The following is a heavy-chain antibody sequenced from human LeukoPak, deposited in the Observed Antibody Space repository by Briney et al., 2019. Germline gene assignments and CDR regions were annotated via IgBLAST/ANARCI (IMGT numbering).Heavy chain of an antibody. Sequence: GGSLRLSCAASGFTFSDYYMSWMRQAPGKGLEGVSYMSSSDSIIYYADSVKGRFTISRDNAKNSLYLQMNSLRAEDTAVYYCARVRSGYYFDYWGQGTLVTVSS. V-gene: IGHV3-11*01. J-gene: IGHJ4*02. CDR1: GFTFSDYY. CDR2: MSSSDSII. CDR3: ARVRSGYYFDY. D-gene: IGHD3-22*01.